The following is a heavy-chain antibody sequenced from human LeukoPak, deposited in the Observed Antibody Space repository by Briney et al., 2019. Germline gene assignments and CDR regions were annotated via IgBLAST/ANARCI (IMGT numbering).Heavy chain of an antibody. J-gene: IGHJ4*02. CDR3: ARDYVQLWYFDY. V-gene: IGHV1-69*04. Sequence: ASVKVSCKASGGTFSSYAISWVRQAPGQGLECMGRIIPILGIANYAQKFQGRVTITADKSTSTAYMELSSLRSEDTAVYYCARDYVQLWYFDYWGQGTLVTVSS. CDR1: GGTFSSYA. D-gene: IGHD5-18*01. CDR2: IIPILGIA.